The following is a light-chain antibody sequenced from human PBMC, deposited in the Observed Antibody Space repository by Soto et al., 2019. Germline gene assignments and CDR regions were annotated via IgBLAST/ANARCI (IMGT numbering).Light chain of an antibody. V-gene: IGLV4-69*01. Sequence: QSVLTQSPSASASLGASVKLTCTLSSGHSSYAIAWHQQQPEKGPRYLMKLNSDGSHSKGDGIPDRFSGSSSGAERYLTISRLQSEDEADSYCQTWGTGRGVFGGGTKLTVL. CDR3: QTWGTGRGV. J-gene: IGLJ2*01. CDR1: SGHSSYA. CDR2: LNSDGSH.